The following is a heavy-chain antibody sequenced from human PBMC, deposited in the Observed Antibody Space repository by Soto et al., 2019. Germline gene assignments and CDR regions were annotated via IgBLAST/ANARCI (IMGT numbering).Heavy chain of an antibody. V-gene: IGHV1-2*04. CDR3: AREKGYCSGGSCLYFDY. CDR2: INPNSGGT. J-gene: IGHJ4*02. D-gene: IGHD2-15*01. Sequence: ASVKVSCKASGYTFTGYYMHWVRQAPGQGLEWMGWINPNSGGTNYAQKFQGWVTMTRDTSISTAYMELSRLRSDDTAVYYCAREKGYCSGGSCLYFDYWGRGTLVTVSS. CDR1: GYTFTGYY.